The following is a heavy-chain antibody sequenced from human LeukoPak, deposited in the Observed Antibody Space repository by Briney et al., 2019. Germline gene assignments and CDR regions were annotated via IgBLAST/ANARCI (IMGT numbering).Heavy chain of an antibody. CDR3: ARAGVLDY. CDR2: IYPGDSDT. Sequence: GEPLKISCQGSGYSFTSYWIGWVRQMPGKGLEWMGVIYPGDSDTRYSPSFEGQVTISADKSITTAYLQWTSLKASDTAMYYCARAGVLDYWGQGTLVTVSS. CDR1: GYSFTSYW. J-gene: IGHJ4*02. V-gene: IGHV5-51*01.